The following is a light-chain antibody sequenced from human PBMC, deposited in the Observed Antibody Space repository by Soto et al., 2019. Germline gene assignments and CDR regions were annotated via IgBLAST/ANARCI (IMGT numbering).Light chain of an antibody. Sequence: QSALTQPACVSGSPGQSITISCTGTSSDVGGYNYVSWYQQHPGKAPKFMIYDVSNRPSGVSNRFSGSKSGNTASLTISGLQAEDEADYYCSSYTSSSTLYVFGTGTKLTVL. V-gene: IGLV2-14*01. CDR2: DVS. J-gene: IGLJ1*01. CDR1: SSDVGGYNY. CDR3: SSYTSSSTLYV.